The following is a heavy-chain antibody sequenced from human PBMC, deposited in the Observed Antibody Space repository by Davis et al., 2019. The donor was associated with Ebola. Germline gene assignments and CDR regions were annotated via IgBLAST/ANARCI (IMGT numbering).Heavy chain of an antibody. D-gene: IGHD6-19*01. V-gene: IGHV4-4*02. Sequence: PSETLSLTCDVSGDSISSSHWWTWVRQPPGKGLEWIGEINQSGSTNCNPSLKSRVTISVDMSKNQFSLKVNSVTAADTAVYYCARGGLSSSPFDPWGQGTLVTVSS. CDR1: GDSISSSHW. CDR2: INQSGST. J-gene: IGHJ5*02. CDR3: ARGGLSSSPFDP.